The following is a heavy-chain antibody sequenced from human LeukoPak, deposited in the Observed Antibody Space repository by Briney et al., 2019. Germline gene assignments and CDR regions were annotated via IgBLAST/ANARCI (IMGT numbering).Heavy chain of an antibody. D-gene: IGHD1-26*01. CDR1: GFSITGHW. Sequence: PGGSLRLSCADSGFSITGHWMHWVRQAQGKGLVWVSRINSDGGRTNYADSAKGRFTISRDNAKNTLNLQMKSLRAEDTALYYCVRSGAAGPDYWGQGTLVTVSS. CDR3: VRSGAAGPDY. CDR2: INSDGGRT. V-gene: IGHV3-74*01. J-gene: IGHJ4*02.